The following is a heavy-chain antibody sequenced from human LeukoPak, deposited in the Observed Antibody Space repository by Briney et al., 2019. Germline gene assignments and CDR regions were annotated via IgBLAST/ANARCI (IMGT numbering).Heavy chain of an antibody. Sequence: GGSLRLSCAASGFTFCSYGMTWVRQARGEGGEGEWVASISTSGTNTCYADSVRGRFTISRDNSKNTLYLQMNSLRADDTAIYYCARDVRGSGNYGWFDPWGQGTLVTVSS. CDR1: GFTFCSYG. CDR2: ISTSGTNT. V-gene: IGHV3-23*01. D-gene: IGHD3-10*01. CDR3: ARDVRGSGNYGWFDP. J-gene: IGHJ5*02.